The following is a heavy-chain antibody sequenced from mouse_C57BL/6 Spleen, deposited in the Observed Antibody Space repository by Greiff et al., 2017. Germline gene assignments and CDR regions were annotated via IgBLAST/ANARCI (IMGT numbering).Heavy chain of an antibody. J-gene: IGHJ4*01. CDR2: ISSGSSTI. Sequence: EVQLVESGGGLVKPGGSLKLSCAASGFTFSDYGMHWVRQAPEQGLEWVAYISSGSSTIYYADTVKGRFTLSRDNAKITPFLHLTSLRSKVTAMYYCVSYSNWEYFAMGYWGQGTSVTVSA. D-gene: IGHD2-5*01. CDR3: VSYSNWEYFAMGY. CDR1: GFTFSDYG. V-gene: IGHV5-17*01.